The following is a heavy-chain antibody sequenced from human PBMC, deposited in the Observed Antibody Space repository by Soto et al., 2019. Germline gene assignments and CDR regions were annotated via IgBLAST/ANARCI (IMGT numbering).Heavy chain of an antibody. J-gene: IGHJ6*02. Sequence: QVQLVQSGAEVKKPGSSVKVSCKASGGTFSSYAISWVRQAPGQGLEWMGGIIPIFGTANYAQKFQGRVTSTADESTSTAYMELSSLRSEDTAVYYCARSRLGDTAMVTYYYYGMDVWGQGTTVTVSS. V-gene: IGHV1-69*01. D-gene: IGHD5-18*01. CDR1: GGTFSSYA. CDR2: IIPIFGTA. CDR3: ARSRLGDTAMVTYYYYGMDV.